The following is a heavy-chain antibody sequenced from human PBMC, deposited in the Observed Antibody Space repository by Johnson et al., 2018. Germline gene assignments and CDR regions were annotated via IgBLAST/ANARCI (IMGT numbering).Heavy chain of an antibody. CDR1: GFTFSSYG. V-gene: IGHV3-30*18. D-gene: IGHD3-9*01. CDR3: AKAEPYYDILTGWGGMDV. CDR2: ISYDGSNK. Sequence: VQLVQSGGGVVQPGRSLRLSCAAAGFTFSSYGMHWVRQAPGKGLEWVAVISYDGSNKYYADSVKGRFTIPRDNSKNTLYLQMNSLRAEDTAVYYCAKAEPYYDILTGWGGMDVWGQGTTVTVSS. J-gene: IGHJ6*02.